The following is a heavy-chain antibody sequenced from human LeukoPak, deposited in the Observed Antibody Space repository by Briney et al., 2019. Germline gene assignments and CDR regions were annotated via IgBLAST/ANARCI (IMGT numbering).Heavy chain of an antibody. CDR2: ISYDGSNK. CDR1: GFTFSSYG. CDR3: ARDGGDCSGDSCYVDY. Sequence: GGSLRLSCAASGFTFSSYGMHWVRQAPGKGLEWVAVISYDGSNKYYADSVKGRFTISRDNSKNSLYLQMNSLRAEDTALYYCARDGGDCSGDSCYVDYWGQGTLVTVSS. J-gene: IGHJ4*02. D-gene: IGHD2-15*01. V-gene: IGHV3-30*03.